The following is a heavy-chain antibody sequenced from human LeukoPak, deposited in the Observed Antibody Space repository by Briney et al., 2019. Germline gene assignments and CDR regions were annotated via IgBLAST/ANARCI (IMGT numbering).Heavy chain of an antibody. V-gene: IGHV4-59*02. Sequence: SETLSLTCSVSGGSVSNYYWSWIRQPPGKGLEWIGYVYYTGSTNYNPSLKSRVTMFEDKSKNQFSLRLYSVTAADTAVYYCARAYSGYVFDYWGQGTLVTVSS. CDR1: GGSVSNYY. CDR2: VYYTGST. CDR3: ARAYSGYVFDY. D-gene: IGHD5-12*01. J-gene: IGHJ4*02.